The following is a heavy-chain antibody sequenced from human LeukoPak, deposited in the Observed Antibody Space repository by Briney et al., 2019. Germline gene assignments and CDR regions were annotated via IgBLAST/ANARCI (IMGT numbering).Heavy chain of an antibody. J-gene: IGHJ4*02. V-gene: IGHV1-18*04. CDR1: GYSFTIYG. CDR2: ISAYNGNT. D-gene: IGHD3-16*01. CDR3: ARGYDSGDPDY. Sequence: ASVNVSCKASGYSFTIYGISWVRQAPGQGHGRMGWISAYNGNTNYAQKLQGRGTMTTATSTSTAYEKLRSLRSDDTAVYYYARGYDSGDPDYWGQGTLVTVSS.